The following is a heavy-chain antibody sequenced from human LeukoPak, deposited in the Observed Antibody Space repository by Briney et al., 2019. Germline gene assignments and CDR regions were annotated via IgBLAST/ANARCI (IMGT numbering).Heavy chain of an antibody. CDR1: GGSISSGGYY. CDR2: IYYSGST. V-gene: IGHV4-31*03. Sequence: PSQTLSLTCTVSGGSISSGGYYWSWIRQHPGEGLEWIGYIYYSGSTYYNPSLKSRVTISVDTSKNQFSLKLGSVTAADTAVYYCARVGYYDSSGYFDYWGQGTLVTVSS. J-gene: IGHJ4*02. D-gene: IGHD3-22*01. CDR3: ARVGYYDSSGYFDY.